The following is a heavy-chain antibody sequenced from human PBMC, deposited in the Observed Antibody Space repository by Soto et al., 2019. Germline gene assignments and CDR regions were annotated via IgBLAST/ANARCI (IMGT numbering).Heavy chain of an antibody. D-gene: IGHD3-22*01. CDR1: GGTFSSYT. Sequence: SVKVSCKASGGTFSSYTISWVRQAPGQGLEWMGRIIPILGIANYAQKFQGRVTITADKSTSTAYMELSSLRSEDTAVYYCARQEGYDSSGYYYAGPAGWFDPWGQGTLVTVSS. V-gene: IGHV1-69*02. J-gene: IGHJ5*02. CDR2: IIPILGIA. CDR3: ARQEGYDSSGYYYAGPAGWFDP.